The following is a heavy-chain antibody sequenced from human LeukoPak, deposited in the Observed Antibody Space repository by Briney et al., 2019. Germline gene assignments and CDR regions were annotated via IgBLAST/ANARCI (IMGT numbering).Heavy chain of an antibody. Sequence: APVKVSCKASGYSFRSYGISWVRQAPGQGLEWMGWISAYDGNTNYPQKLQGRVTMTTDTSTTTAYMELRSLTSDYTAVYYCARDCSSTSCYGSMDVWGKGTTVTVSS. CDR1: GYSFRSYG. V-gene: IGHV1-18*01. J-gene: IGHJ6*03. CDR3: ARDCSSTSCYGSMDV. D-gene: IGHD2-2*01. CDR2: ISAYDGNT.